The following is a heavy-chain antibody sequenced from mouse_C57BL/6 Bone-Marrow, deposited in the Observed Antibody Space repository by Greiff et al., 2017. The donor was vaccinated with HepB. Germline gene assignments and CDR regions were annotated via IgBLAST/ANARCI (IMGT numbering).Heavy chain of an antibody. CDR1: GYTFTSYW. V-gene: IGHV1-7*01. CDR3: ARSGAAQAKAYYAMDY. J-gene: IGHJ4*01. Sequence: QVQLQQSGAELAKPGASVKLSCKASGYTFTSYWMHWVKQRPGQGLEWIGYINPSSGYTKYNQKFKGKATLTADKSSSTAYMELRSLTSEDSAVYFCARSGAAQAKAYYAMDYWGQGTSVTVSS. D-gene: IGHD3-2*02. CDR2: INPSSGYT.